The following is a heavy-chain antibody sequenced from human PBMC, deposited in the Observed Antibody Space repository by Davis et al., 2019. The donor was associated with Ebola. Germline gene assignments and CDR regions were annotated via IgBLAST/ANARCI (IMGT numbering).Heavy chain of an antibody. CDR1: GYSFTSYW. J-gene: IGHJ5*02. D-gene: IGHD2-15*01. V-gene: IGHV5-51*01. Sequence: KVSCKGSGYSFTSYWIGWVRQMPGKGLEWMGIIYPGDSDTRYSPSFQGQVPIPAAKSISPAYLQWISLKDSDTAMYYCSRPIVVVVAASKTGRFDPWGQGTLVTVSS. CDR3: SRPIVVVVAASKTGRFDP. CDR2: IYPGDSDT.